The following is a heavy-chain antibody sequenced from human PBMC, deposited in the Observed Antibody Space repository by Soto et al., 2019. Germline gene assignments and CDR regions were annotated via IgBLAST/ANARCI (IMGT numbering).Heavy chain of an antibody. D-gene: IGHD6-19*01. Sequence: SETLSLTCTVSGGSISSSSYYWGWIRQPPGKGLEWIGSIYYSGSTYYNPSLKSRVTISVDTSKNQFSLKLSSVTAADTAVYYCARHKKAVAGPEYFQHWGQGTLVTVSS. CDR3: ARHKKAVAGPEYFQH. CDR2: IYYSGST. V-gene: IGHV4-39*01. J-gene: IGHJ1*01. CDR1: GGSISSSSYY.